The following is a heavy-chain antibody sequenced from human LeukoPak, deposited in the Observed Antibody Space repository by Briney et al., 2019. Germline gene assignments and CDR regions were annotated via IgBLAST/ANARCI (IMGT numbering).Heavy chain of an antibody. CDR2: ISGGGDST. Sequence: GGSLRLSCAASGFTFSSNGTSWVRQAPGKGLEWVSAISGGGDSTYYADSVKGRFTISRDNSKNTLYLQMNSLRAEDTAVYYCATDLYISKAYYFDYWGQGTLVAVSS. CDR1: GFTFSSNG. V-gene: IGHV3-23*01. D-gene: IGHD6-13*01. J-gene: IGHJ4*02. CDR3: ATDLYISKAYYFDY.